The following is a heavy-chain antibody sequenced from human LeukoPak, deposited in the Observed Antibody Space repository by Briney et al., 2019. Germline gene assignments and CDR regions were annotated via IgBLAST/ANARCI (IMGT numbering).Heavy chain of an antibody. V-gene: IGHV1-2*02. Sequence: ASVKVSCKASGYTFTGYYIHWVRQAPGQGLEWMGWINPNSGGTNYAQKFQGRVTMTRDTSISTDYMELSRLRSDDTAVYYCARLTVVNDYWGQGTLVTVSS. CDR3: ARLTVVNDY. J-gene: IGHJ4*02. CDR2: INPNSGGT. CDR1: GYTFTGYY. D-gene: IGHD4-23*01.